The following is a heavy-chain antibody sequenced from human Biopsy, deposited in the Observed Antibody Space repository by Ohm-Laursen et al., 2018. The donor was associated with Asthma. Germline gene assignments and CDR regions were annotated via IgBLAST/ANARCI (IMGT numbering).Heavy chain of an antibody. V-gene: IGHV3-66*02. Sequence: SLRLSCSASGFAVSRDHMFWVRQAPGKGLEWVSVIYSGGTSHTADSVRGRFTVSRDYSKNTLDLQMNSLRGDDTAVYYCVRWRSGYPDHYSDFWGLGTLVTVSS. CDR3: VRWRSGYPDHYSDF. CDR1: GFAVSRDH. D-gene: IGHD2-21*01. J-gene: IGHJ4*02. CDR2: IYSGGTS.